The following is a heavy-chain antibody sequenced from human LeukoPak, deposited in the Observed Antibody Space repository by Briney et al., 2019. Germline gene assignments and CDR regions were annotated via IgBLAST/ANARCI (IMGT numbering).Heavy chain of an antibody. Sequence: ASVKVSCKASGYTFTSYYMHWVRQAPGQGLEWMGIINPSGGSTSYAQKFQGRVTMTRDTSTSTVYMELSSLRSEDTAVYYCARSQAKPTYYHDSSGYYDYWGQGTLVTVSS. CDR2: INPSGGST. CDR1: GYTFTSYY. CDR3: ARSQAKPTYYHDSSGYYDY. J-gene: IGHJ4*02. D-gene: IGHD3-22*01. V-gene: IGHV1-46*01.